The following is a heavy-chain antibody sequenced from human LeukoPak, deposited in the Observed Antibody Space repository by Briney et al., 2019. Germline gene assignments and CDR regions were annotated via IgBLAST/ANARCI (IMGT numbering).Heavy chain of an antibody. D-gene: IGHD3-22*01. V-gene: IGHV3-21*01. CDR1: GFIFSEFT. CDR3: ARVRYYYDKKHDAFDI. J-gene: IGHJ3*02. Sequence: GGSLRLSCAASGFIFSEFTMNWVRQAPGKGLEWVSSISSSSSSISYADSVKGRFTISRDNAKNTLYLQMNSLRVEDTAVYYCARVRYYYDKKHDAFDIWGQGTMVTVSS. CDR2: ISSSSSSI.